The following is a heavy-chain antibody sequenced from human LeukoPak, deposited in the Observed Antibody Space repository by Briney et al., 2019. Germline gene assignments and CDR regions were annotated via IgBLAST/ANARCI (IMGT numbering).Heavy chain of an antibody. J-gene: IGHJ6*02. CDR2: INHSGST. Sequence: PSETLSLTCAVYGGSFSGYYWSWIRQPPGKGLEWIGEINHSGSTNYNPSLKSRVTISVDTSKNQFSLKLSSVTAADTAVYYCARRVPRDYYDSSGYPYYYYGMDVWGQGTTVTVSS. D-gene: IGHD3-22*01. CDR3: ARRVPRDYYDSSGYPYYYYGMDV. V-gene: IGHV4-34*01. CDR1: GGSFSGYY.